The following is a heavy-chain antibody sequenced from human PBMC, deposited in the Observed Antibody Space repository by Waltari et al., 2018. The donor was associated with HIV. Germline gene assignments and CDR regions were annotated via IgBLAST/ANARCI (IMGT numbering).Heavy chain of an antibody. CDR1: GFSVSSYW. CDR3: SRDTFGEYDY. D-gene: IGHD3-10*01. Sequence: VQLVQSGGGLLKPGGSLRLSCAASGFSVSSYWMHWVPQTPGKGLVWVSRINSDGSRIDYADSVRGRFTISRDSSKNTLSLQMNSLTEEDTAVYYCSRDTFGEYDYWGQGTLVTVSS. J-gene: IGHJ4*02. CDR2: INSDGSRI. V-gene: IGHV3-74*01.